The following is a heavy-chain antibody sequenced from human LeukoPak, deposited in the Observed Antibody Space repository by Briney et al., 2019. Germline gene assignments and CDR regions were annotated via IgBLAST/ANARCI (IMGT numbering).Heavy chain of an antibody. CDR3: ARDRRLWFGNYFDY. J-gene: IGHJ4*02. V-gene: IGHV1-69*04. Sequence: SVKVSCKASGGTFSSYAISWVRQAPGQGLEWMGRIIPILGIANYAQKFQGRVTVTADKSTSTAYMELSSLRSEDTAVYYCARDRRLWFGNYFDYWGQGTLVTVSS. CDR2: IIPILGIA. CDR1: GGTFSSYA. D-gene: IGHD3-10*01.